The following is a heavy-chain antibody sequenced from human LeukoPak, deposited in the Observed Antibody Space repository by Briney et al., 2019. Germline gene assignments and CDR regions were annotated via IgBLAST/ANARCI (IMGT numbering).Heavy chain of an antibody. D-gene: IGHD3-16*01. CDR3: ARDVMPGGRYYYYYMDV. J-gene: IGHJ6*03. Sequence: GGSLRLSCAASGFTFSGSALHWVRQASGKGLEWVGRIRSTANGYATAYAASVKGRFTISRDDSKNTAYLQMNSLRAEDTAVYYCARDVMPGGRYYYYYMDVWGKGTTVTVSS. CDR1: GFTFSGSA. V-gene: IGHV3-73*01. CDR2: IRSTANGYAT.